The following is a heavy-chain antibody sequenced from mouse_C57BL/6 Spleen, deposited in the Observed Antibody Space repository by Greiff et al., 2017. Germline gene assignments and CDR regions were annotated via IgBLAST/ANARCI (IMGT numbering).Heavy chain of an antibody. CDR1: GYTFTSYW. J-gene: IGHJ2*01. CDR3: ARGYGNYEGNY. D-gene: IGHD2-1*01. CDR2: IDPSDSYT. V-gene: IGHV1-69*01. Sequence: QVQLQQPGAELVMPGASVKLSCKASGYTFTSYWMHWVKQRPGQGLEWIGEIDPSDSYTNYNQKFKGKSTLTVDKSSSTAYMQLSSLTSEDSAVYDCARGYGNYEGNYWGQGTTRTVSS.